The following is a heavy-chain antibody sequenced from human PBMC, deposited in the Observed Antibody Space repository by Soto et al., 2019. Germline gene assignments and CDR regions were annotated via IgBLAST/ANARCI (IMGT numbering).Heavy chain of an antibody. Sequence: QLQLQESGSGLVKPSQTLSLTCAVSGGSISSGGYSWSWIRQPPGKGLEWIGYIYHSGSTYYNPSLKSRVTISVDRSKNQFSLRLSSVTAADTAVYYCARGTTMIVVETFDIWGQGTMVTVSS. D-gene: IGHD3-22*01. J-gene: IGHJ3*02. CDR2: IYHSGST. CDR3: ARGTTMIVVETFDI. CDR1: GGSISSGGYS. V-gene: IGHV4-30-2*01.